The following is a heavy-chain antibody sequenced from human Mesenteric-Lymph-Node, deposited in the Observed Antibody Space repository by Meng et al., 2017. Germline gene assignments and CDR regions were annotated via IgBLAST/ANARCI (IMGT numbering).Heavy chain of an antibody. Sequence: GESLKISCAASGFTFSSYAMSWVRQAPGKGLEWVSAISGSGGSTYYADSVKGRFTISRDNSKNTLYLQMNSLRAEDTAVYYCAKAGHYYGSGSYYTYWGQGTLVTVSS. J-gene: IGHJ4*02. CDR2: ISGSGGST. V-gene: IGHV3-23*01. CDR1: GFTFSSYA. D-gene: IGHD3-10*01. CDR3: AKAGHYYGSGSYYTY.